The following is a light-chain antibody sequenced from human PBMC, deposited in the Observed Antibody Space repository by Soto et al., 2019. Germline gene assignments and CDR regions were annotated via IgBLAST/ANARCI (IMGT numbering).Light chain of an antibody. CDR3: QQRSNWPPVFT. Sequence: EIVLTQSPVTLSLSPGERATLSCRASQSLISRLAWYQQKPGQAPRLLIYDASTRATGIPARFSGSGSGTDFTLTLSSLEPEDFAVYYCQQRSNWPPVFTFGPGTRLEIK. V-gene: IGKV3-11*01. CDR1: QSLISR. CDR2: DAS. J-gene: IGKJ5*01.